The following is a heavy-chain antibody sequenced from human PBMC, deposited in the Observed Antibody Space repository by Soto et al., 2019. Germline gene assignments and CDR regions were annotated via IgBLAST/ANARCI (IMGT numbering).Heavy chain of an antibody. CDR2: IYYSGST. Sequence: SETLSLTCTVSGGSISSYYWSWIRQPTGKGLEWIGYIYYSGSTNYNPSLKSRVTISVDTSKNQFSLKLSSVTAADTAVYYCATGYSSGWYERAEYFQHWGQGTLVTVSS. CDR3: ATGYSSGWYERAEYFQH. D-gene: IGHD6-19*01. J-gene: IGHJ1*01. V-gene: IGHV4-59*08. CDR1: GGSISSYY.